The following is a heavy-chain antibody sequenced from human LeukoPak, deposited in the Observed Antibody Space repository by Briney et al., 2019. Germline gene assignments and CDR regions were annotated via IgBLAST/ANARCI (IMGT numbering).Heavy chain of an antibody. J-gene: IGHJ4*02. D-gene: IGHD6-19*01. Sequence: GGSLRLSCAASGFTFSSYAMSWVRQAPGKGLEWVPAISGSGGSTYYADSVKGRFTISRDNSKNTLYMKMNSLRAEDTAVYYCAKASSGQTARYFDYWGQGTLVTVSS. V-gene: IGHV3-23*01. CDR3: AKASSGQTARYFDY. CDR2: ISGSGGST. CDR1: GFTFSSYA.